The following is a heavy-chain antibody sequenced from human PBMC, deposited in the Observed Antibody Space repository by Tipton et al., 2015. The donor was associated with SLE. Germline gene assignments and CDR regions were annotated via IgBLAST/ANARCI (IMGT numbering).Heavy chain of an antibody. CDR2: IHYSGAT. Sequence: TLSLTCTVSGGSIRDTNYFWSWVRQHPGKGLEWIGYIHYSGATYYNPSLKSRFTISVDTSKNQFSLKLTSVTAADTAVYYCARGTQNYYDSSPLDYWGQGTLVTVSS. CDR3: ARGTQNYYDSSPLDY. CDR1: GGSIRDTNYF. V-gene: IGHV4-31*03. D-gene: IGHD3-22*01. J-gene: IGHJ4*02.